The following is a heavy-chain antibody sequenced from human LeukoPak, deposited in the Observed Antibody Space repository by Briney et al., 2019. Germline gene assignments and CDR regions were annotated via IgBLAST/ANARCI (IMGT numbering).Heavy chain of an antibody. CDR2: IRSDANKK. CDR1: GFTFSTYG. V-gene: IGHV3-30*02. CDR3: ARDQGAYYYGSVLDY. D-gene: IGHD3-10*01. Sequence: PGGSLRLSCAASGFTFSTYGMHWVRHAPGKGLEWVTFIRSDANKKYYADSVKGRFAISRDTSKNTLYLQMNSLNAEDTAVYYCARDQGAYYYGSVLDYWGQGTLVTVSS. J-gene: IGHJ4*02.